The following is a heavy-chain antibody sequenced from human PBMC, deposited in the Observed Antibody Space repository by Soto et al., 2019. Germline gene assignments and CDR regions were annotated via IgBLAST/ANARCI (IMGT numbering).Heavy chain of an antibody. CDR3: ARLEGLATIAYYFDF. Sequence: QLQLHESGPGLVKPSETLSLTCSVSDDSINSDKYYWGWIRQPPGKVLEWIGSIYYRGNAYYNPSLLTRLTISLDKSRSQFSLKLNSVTAAYSAVYFCARLEGLATIAYYFDFWGPGALVTVSS. J-gene: IGHJ4*02. V-gene: IGHV4-39*01. CDR1: DDSINSDKYY. D-gene: IGHD3-9*01. CDR2: IYYRGNA.